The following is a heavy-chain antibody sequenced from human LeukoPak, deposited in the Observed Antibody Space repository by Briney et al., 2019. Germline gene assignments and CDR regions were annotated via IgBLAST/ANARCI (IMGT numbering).Heavy chain of an antibody. D-gene: IGHD1-26*01. Sequence: SETLSLTCTVSGDSIRNYYWSWIRQPPGKGLEWIGYIYYSGSTNYNPSLKSRVTISVDTSKNQFSLKLSSVTAADTAVYYCARALREVGRYYFDYWGQGTLVTVSS. V-gene: IGHV4-59*01. CDR3: ARALREVGRYYFDY. CDR1: GDSIRNYY. CDR2: IYYSGST. J-gene: IGHJ4*02.